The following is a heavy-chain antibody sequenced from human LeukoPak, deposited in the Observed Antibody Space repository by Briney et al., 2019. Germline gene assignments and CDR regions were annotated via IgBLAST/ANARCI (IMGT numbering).Heavy chain of an antibody. V-gene: IGHV4-39*07. CDR1: GGSLSSTSYY. Sequence: SETLSLTCTVSGGSLSSTSYYWGWIRQPPGKGLEWIGTIYYSGSTYYNPSLKSRVTISLDTSNNQFSLKLSSVTAADTAVYYCARYASGPSDYWGQGTLVTVSS. CDR3: ARYASGPSDY. CDR2: IYYSGST. J-gene: IGHJ4*02. D-gene: IGHD3-10*01.